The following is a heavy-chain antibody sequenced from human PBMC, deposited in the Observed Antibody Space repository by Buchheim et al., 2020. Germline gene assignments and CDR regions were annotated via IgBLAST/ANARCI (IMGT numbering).Heavy chain of an antibody. CDR3: STGEGGGPDIY. CDR2: VGASGADT. J-gene: IGHJ4*02. CDR1: GLTFSYFA. Sequence: EVQLFESGGDLVQPGGSLRLSCAASGLTFSYFAMRWVRQAPGKGLEWVSTVGASGADTFYADSVKGRFIISKDISTKTLYLQMNSLGTEDTALYYCSTGEGGGPDIYWGQGTL. V-gene: IGHV3-23*01. D-gene: IGHD1-14*01.